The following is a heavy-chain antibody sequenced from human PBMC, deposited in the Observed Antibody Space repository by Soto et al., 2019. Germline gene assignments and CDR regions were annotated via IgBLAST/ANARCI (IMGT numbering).Heavy chain of an antibody. J-gene: IGHJ5*02. V-gene: IGHV1-2*02. CDR1: GYTFTGYY. D-gene: IGHD3-22*01. CDR3: ARRTYYDSSGYPFDP. Sequence: GSSVKVSCKASGYTFTGYYMHWVRQAPGQGLEWMGWINPNSGGTNYAQKFQGRVIMTRDTSISTAYMELSRLRSDDTAVYYCARRTYYDSSGYPFDPWGQGALVTVSS. CDR2: INPNSGGT.